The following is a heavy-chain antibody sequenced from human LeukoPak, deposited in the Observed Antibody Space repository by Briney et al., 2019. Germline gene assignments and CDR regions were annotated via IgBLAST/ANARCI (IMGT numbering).Heavy chain of an antibody. Sequence: SETLSLTCTVSGGSISSSSYYWGWIRQPPGKGLEWIGSIYYSGSTYYNPSLKSRVTISVDTSKNQFSLKLSPVTAADTAVYYCARRGIRYYYYYYMDVWGKGTTVTISS. CDR2: IYYSGST. CDR3: ARRGIRYYYYYYMDV. V-gene: IGHV4-39*01. CDR1: GGSISSSSYY. J-gene: IGHJ6*03.